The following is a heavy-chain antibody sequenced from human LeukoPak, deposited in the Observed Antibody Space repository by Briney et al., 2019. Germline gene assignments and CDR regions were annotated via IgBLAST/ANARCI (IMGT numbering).Heavy chain of an antibody. CDR2: INPNSGGT. V-gene: IGHV1-2*06. CDR1: GYTFTGYY. J-gene: IGHJ5*02. Sequence: ASVKVSCKASGYTFTGYYMHWVRQAPGQGLEWMGRINPNSGGTNYAQKFQGRVTITRDTSISTAYMELSRLRSDDTAVYYCARDVGVLLRFGEGHISNWFDPWGQGTLVTVSS. D-gene: IGHD3-10*01. CDR3: ARDVGVLLRFGEGHISNWFDP.